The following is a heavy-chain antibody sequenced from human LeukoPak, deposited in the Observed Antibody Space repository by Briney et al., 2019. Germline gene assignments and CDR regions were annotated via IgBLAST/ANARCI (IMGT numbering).Heavy chain of an antibody. J-gene: IGHJ5*02. CDR2: ISNSGGST. V-gene: IGHV3-23*01. CDR1: GFTFSSYV. Sequence: GGSLRLSCAASGFTFSSYVMSWVRQAPGKGLEWVSSISNSGGSTYYADSVKGRFTISRDNSKNTLYLQMNSLRAEDTAVYYRAKDVWWSVSWGQGTLVTVSS. D-gene: IGHD2-8*02. CDR3: AKDVWWSVS.